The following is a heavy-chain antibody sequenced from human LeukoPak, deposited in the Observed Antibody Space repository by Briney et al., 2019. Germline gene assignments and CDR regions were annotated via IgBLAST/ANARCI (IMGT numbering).Heavy chain of an antibody. V-gene: IGHV1-69*05. CDR1: GGTFSSYA. CDR3: AVTSYYYYYMDV. D-gene: IGHD4-11*01. J-gene: IGHJ6*03. Sequence: ASVKVSCKASGGTFSSYAISWVRQAPGQGLEWMGGIIPIFGTANYAQKFQGRVTITTDESTSTAYMELSSLRSEDTAVYYGAVTSYYYYYMDVWGKGTTVTVSS. CDR2: IIPIFGTA.